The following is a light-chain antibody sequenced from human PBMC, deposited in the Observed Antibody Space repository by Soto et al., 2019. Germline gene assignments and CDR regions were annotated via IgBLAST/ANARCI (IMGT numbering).Light chain of an antibody. CDR1: SSDVGGYNY. J-gene: IGLJ3*02. CDR2: EVT. Sequence: QSALTQPASVSGSPGQSITISCTGTSSDVGGYNYVSWYQQHPYKAPKLMIYEVTNRPSGVSNRFSGSKSGNTASPTISGLQAEDEGDYYCTSYTSSNTWVFGGGTEVTVL. V-gene: IGLV2-14*01. CDR3: TSYTSSNTWV.